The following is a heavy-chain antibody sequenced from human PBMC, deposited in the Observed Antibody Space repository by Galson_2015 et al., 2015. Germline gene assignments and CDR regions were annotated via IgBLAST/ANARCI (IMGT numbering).Heavy chain of an antibody. V-gene: IGHV4-39*01. CDR1: GGSLSSSSYY. Sequence: ETLSLTCTVSGGSLSSSSYYWGWIRQPPGKGLEWIGSIYYSGSTYYNPSLKSRVTISVDTSKNQFSLKLSSVTAADTAVYYCARLRPGYCSSTSCYEHRYLDYWGQGTLVTVSS. D-gene: IGHD2-2*01. J-gene: IGHJ4*02. CDR2: IYYSGST. CDR3: ARLRPGYCSSTSCYEHRYLDY.